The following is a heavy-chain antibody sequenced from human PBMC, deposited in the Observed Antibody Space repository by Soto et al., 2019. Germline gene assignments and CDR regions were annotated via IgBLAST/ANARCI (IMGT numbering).Heavy chain of an antibody. Sequence: PSETLSLTCTVSGGSVSSGSYYWSWIRQPPGKGLECIGYIYFSGSTNYNPSLKSRVTISVDTSKNQFSLKLSSVTAADTAVYYCTRGGDAYKNGHWGQGTLVTVSS. J-gene: IGHJ4*02. V-gene: IGHV4-61*01. CDR3: TRGGDAYKNGH. CDR2: IYFSGST. CDR1: GGSVSSGSYY. D-gene: IGHD2-21*01.